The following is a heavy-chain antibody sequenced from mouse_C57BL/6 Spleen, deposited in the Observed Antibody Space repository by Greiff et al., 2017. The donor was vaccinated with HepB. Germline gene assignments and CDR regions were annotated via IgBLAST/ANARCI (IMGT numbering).Heavy chain of an antibody. CDR2: ISYDGSN. Sequence: ESGPDLVKPSQSLSLTCSVTGYSITSGYYWNWIRQFPGNKLEWMGYISYDGSNNYNPSLKNRISITRDTSKNQFFLKLNSVTTEDTATYYCARADDYDGFAYWGQGTLVTVSA. CDR1: GYSITSGYY. D-gene: IGHD2-4*01. V-gene: IGHV3-6*01. CDR3: ARADDYDGFAY. J-gene: IGHJ3*01.